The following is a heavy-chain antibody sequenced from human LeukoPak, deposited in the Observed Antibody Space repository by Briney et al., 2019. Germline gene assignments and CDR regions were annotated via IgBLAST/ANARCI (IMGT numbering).Heavy chain of an antibody. CDR2: ISWNSGSI. Sequence: GGSLRLSCAASGFTFDDYAMHWVQQAPGKGLEWVSGISWNSGSIGYADSVKGRFTISRDNAKNSLYLQMSSLRAEDTALYYCAKDKGSSGWYYFDYWGEGTLVTVSS. J-gene: IGHJ4*02. D-gene: IGHD6-19*01. CDR3: AKDKGSSGWYYFDY. V-gene: IGHV3-9*01. CDR1: GFTFDDYA.